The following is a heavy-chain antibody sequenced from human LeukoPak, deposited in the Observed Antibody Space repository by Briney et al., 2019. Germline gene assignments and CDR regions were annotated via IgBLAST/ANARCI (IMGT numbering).Heavy chain of an antibody. D-gene: IGHD4-23*01. J-gene: IGHJ4*02. Sequence: QTGGSLRLSCAASQLPFSDHWMSWVRQAPGKGLEWVSYISSSSSTIYYADSVKGRFTISRDNAKNSLYLQMNSLRDEDTAVYYCARTRTTVAPYFDYWGQGTLVTVSS. CDR3: ARTRTTVAPYFDY. V-gene: IGHV3-48*02. CDR2: ISSSSSTI. CDR1: QLPFSDHW.